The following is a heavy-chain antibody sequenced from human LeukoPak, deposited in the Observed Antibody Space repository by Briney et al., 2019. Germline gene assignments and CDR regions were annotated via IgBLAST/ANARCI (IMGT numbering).Heavy chain of an antibody. V-gene: IGHV4-38-2*02. D-gene: IGHD5-18*01. CDR2: IYHSGST. CDR1: GYSISSGYY. J-gene: IGHJ4*02. CDR3: ARSSDTAMGSFDY. Sequence: PSETLSLTCTVSGYSISSGYYWGWIRQPPGKGLEWIGSIYHSGSTYYNPSLKSRVTISVDASKNQFSLKLSSVTAADTAVYYCARSSDTAMGSFDYWGQGTLVTVSS.